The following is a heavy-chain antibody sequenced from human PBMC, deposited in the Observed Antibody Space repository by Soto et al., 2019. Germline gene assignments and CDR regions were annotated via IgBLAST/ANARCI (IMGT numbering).Heavy chain of an antibody. CDR2: IYSGGST. Sequence: EVQLVESGGGLIQPGGSLRLSCAASGFTVSSNYMSWVRQAPGKGLEWVSVIYSGGSTYYADSVKGRFTISRDNSKNTLYRQMNSLRAEDTAVYYCARSMVTVAGTGFDYWGQGTLVTVSS. CDR1: GFTVSSNY. D-gene: IGHD6-19*01. CDR3: ARSMVTVAGTGFDY. V-gene: IGHV3-53*01. J-gene: IGHJ4*02.